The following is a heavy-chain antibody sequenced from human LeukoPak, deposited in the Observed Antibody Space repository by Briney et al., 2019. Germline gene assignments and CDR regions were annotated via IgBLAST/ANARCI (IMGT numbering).Heavy chain of an antibody. CDR3: AELGITMIGGV. Sequence: GGSLRLSCAASEFTFSNYAMNWVRQAPGKGLEWVSSISGSGGSTYYADSVKGRFTISRDNSKNTLYLQMNSLRAEATAVYYCAELGITMIGGVWGKGTTVTISS. V-gene: IGHV3-23*01. J-gene: IGHJ6*04. D-gene: IGHD3-10*02. CDR1: EFTFSNYA. CDR2: ISGSGGST.